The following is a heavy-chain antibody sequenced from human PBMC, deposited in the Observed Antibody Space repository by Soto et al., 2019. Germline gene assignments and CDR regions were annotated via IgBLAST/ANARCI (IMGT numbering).Heavy chain of an antibody. Sequence: QVQLVQSGAEVKKPGASVKVSCKASGYTFTSYGISWVRQAPGQGLEWMGWISAYNGNTNYAQKLQGRVTMTTDTTTRTAYMELRSLRSDDTAVYYCAREGYCSSTSCYEYYYYGIDVWGQGTTVTVSS. CDR3: AREGYCSSTSCYEYYYYGIDV. D-gene: IGHD2-2*01. J-gene: IGHJ6*02. CDR2: ISAYNGNT. V-gene: IGHV1-18*04. CDR1: GYTFTSYG.